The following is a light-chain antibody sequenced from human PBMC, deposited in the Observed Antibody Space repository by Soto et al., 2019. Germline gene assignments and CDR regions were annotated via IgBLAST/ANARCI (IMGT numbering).Light chain of an antibody. CDR2: GAS. CDR3: QQYNNWPLT. V-gene: IGKV3-15*01. J-gene: IGKJ1*01. CDR1: QSVSSN. Sequence: EIVMTQSPATLSVSPGERAALSVRASQSVSSNLAWYQQKPGQAPRLLIYGASTRATDIPARFSGSGSGTEFTLTISSLQSEDFAVYYCQQYNNWPLTFGQGTKVDIK.